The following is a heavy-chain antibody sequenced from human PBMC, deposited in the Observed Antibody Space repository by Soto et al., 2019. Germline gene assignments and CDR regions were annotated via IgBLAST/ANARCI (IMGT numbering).Heavy chain of an antibody. J-gene: IGHJ4*02. D-gene: IGHD3-10*01. Sequence: PSETLSLTCAVSGGSISSGGYSWSWIRQPPGKGLEWIGYIYHSGSTYYNPSLKSRVTISVDRSKNQFSLKLSSVTAADTAVYYCARGRSGTMLRGAAEIDYWGQGTLVTVS. CDR1: GGSISSGGYS. CDR3: ARGRSGTMLRGAAEIDY. CDR2: IYHSGST. V-gene: IGHV4-30-2*01.